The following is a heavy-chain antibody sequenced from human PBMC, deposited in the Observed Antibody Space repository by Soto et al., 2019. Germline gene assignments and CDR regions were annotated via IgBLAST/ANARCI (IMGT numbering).Heavy chain of an antibody. CDR1: GGSISSSNW. J-gene: IGHJ4*02. Sequence: QVQLQESGPGLVKPSGTLSLTCAVSGGSISSSNWWSWVRQPPGKGLEWIGEIYHSGSTNYNPYLKSRVTISVDKSKNQFSLKLSSVTAADTAVYYCASSHYDILTGYYSLDYWGQGTLVTVSS. CDR3: ASSHYDILTGYYSLDY. CDR2: IYHSGST. V-gene: IGHV4-4*02. D-gene: IGHD3-9*01.